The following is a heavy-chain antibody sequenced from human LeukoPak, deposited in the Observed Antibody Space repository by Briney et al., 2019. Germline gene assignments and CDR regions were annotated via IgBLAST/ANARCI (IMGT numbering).Heavy chain of an antibody. V-gene: IGHV4-34*01. CDR1: GGFFSGCY. J-gene: IGHJ4*02. D-gene: IGHD6-13*01. Sequence: PSETLSLTWAVDGGFFSGCYWSGSRQPPGKGLWRVGSIYYSGSTCYNPSLKSRVTISVDTSKNPSSLQAGCVRAAATALYLCARLDSSSWPLYFDYWGQGTLVTVSS. CDR3: ARLDSSSWPLYFDY. CDR2: IYYSGST.